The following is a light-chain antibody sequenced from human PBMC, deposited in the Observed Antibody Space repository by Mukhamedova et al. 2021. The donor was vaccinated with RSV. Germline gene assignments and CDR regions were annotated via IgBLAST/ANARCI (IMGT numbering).Light chain of an antibody. V-gene: IGLV2-14*01. Sequence: ITISCTGTSSDVGGYNYVSWYQQHPGKAPKLMIYEVSNRPSGVSNRFSGSKSGNTASLTISGLQAEDEADYYCSSYTSSSTLVVV. CDR3: SSYTSSSTLVV. CDR2: EVS. J-gene: IGLJ2*01. CDR1: SSDVGGYNY.